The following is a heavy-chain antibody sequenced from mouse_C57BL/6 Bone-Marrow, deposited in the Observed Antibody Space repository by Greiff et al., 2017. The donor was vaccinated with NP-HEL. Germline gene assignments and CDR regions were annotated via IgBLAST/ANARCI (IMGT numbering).Heavy chain of an antibody. J-gene: IGHJ3*01. D-gene: IGHD1-1*01. CDR1: GYTFTSYW. CDR3: ARSSSRGAY. V-gene: IGHV1-69*01. Sequence: VQLQQPGAELVMPGASVKLSCKASGYTFTSYWMHWVKQRPGQGLEWIGEIDPSDSYTNYNQRFKGKSTLTVDKSSSTAYMQLSSLTSEDSAVYYCARSSSRGAYWGQGTLVTVSA. CDR2: IDPSDSYT.